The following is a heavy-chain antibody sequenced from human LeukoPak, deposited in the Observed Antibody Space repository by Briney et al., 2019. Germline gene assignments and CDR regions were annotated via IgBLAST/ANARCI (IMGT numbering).Heavy chain of an antibody. V-gene: IGHV4-34*01. D-gene: IGHD6-6*01. CDR2: INHSGST. CDR3: ARGESSSPLDY. CDR1: GFTVRSNY. J-gene: IGHJ4*02. Sequence: GSLRLSCAASGFTVRSNYMSWIRQPPGKGLEWIGEINHSGSTNYNPSLKSRVTISVDTSKNQFSLKLSSVTAADTAVYYCARGESSSPLDYWGQGTLVTVSS.